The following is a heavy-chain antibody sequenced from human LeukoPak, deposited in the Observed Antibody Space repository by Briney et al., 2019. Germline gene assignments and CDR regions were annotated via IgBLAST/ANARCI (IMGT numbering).Heavy chain of an antibody. CDR3: AREGYYGSGSYRYYYYMDV. Sequence: ASVKVFCEASGYTFTGYYMHWVRQAPGQGLEWMGWINPNSGGTNYAQKFQGRVTITRDTPISTAYMELSRLRSDDTAVYYCAREGYYGSGSYRYYYYMDVWGKGTTVTVSS. J-gene: IGHJ6*03. CDR1: GYTFTGYY. V-gene: IGHV1-2*02. CDR2: INPNSGGT. D-gene: IGHD3-10*01.